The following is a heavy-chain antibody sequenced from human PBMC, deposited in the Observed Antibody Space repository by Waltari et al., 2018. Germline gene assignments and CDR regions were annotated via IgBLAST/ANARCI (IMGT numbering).Heavy chain of an antibody. V-gene: IGHV3-23*03. J-gene: IGHJ6*03. CDR3: AKAEGYYYYYMDV. CDR2: IYSGGST. Sequence: EVQLLESGGGLVQPGGSLRLSCAASGFTFSSYAMSWVRQAPGKGLEWVSVIYSGGSTYYADSVKGRFTISRDNSKNTLYLQMNSLRAEDTAVYYCAKAEGYYYYYMDVWGKGTTVTVSS. CDR1: GFTFSSYA.